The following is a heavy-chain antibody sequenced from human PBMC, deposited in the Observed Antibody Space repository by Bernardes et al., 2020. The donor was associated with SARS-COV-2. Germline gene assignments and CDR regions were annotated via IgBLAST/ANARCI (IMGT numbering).Heavy chain of an antibody. V-gene: IGHV1-18*04. J-gene: IGHJ6*02. D-gene: IGHD3-3*01. Sequence: ASVKVSCKASGYSFTTYLINWVRQAPGQGLEWMGWIAAYNGKTNYAENFQDRVSMTMDTATSTAYMELRSLRAEDTAVYYCAKDMERFLEWLFPIYYYGMDVWGQGTTVTVSS. CDR2: IAAYNGKT. CDR3: AKDMERFLEWLFPIYYYGMDV. CDR1: GYSFTTYL.